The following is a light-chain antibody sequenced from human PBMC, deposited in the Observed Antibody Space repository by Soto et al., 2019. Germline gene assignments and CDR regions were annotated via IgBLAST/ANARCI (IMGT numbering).Light chain of an antibody. J-gene: IGKJ1*01. CDR3: QQYGTSPWT. Sequence: EIVLTQSPGTLSLSPGERATLSCRASQSVGNNYLAWYQQKVGQAPMLLIFAASKRATGIPDRFSGSGSGSDFTLTISRLEPEDFAVYYCQQYGTSPWTFGQGTKVEIK. CDR1: QSVGNNY. V-gene: IGKV3-20*01. CDR2: AAS.